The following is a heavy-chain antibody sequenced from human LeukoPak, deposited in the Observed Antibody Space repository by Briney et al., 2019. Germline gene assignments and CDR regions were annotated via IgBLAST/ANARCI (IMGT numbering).Heavy chain of an antibody. CDR1: GFTFDESA. CDR3: AKAVAAPGAFDI. J-gene: IGHJ3*02. CDR2: ISWDSKSI. V-gene: IGHV3-9*01. Sequence: GGSLRLSCAASGFTFDESAMHWVRQAPGRVLEWVSGISWDSKSIIYADSMKGRFTISRDNAKNSLYLQMNSLRAEDTAFYYCAKAVAAPGAFDIWGRGTVVTVSS. D-gene: IGHD6-19*01.